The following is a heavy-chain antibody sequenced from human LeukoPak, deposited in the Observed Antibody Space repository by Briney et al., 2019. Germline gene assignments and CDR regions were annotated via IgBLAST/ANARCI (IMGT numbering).Heavy chain of an antibody. J-gene: IGHJ4*02. D-gene: IGHD3-10*01. CDR1: GFTFSSYW. Sequence: GGSLRLSCAASGFTFSSYWMSWVRQAPGKGLEWVANIKQDGSEKYYVDSVKGRFTISRDNAKNSLYLQMNSLRAEDTAVYYCARDVVVRGVITDYWGQGTLVTVSS. V-gene: IGHV3-7*01. CDR3: ARDVVVRGVITDY. CDR2: IKQDGSEK.